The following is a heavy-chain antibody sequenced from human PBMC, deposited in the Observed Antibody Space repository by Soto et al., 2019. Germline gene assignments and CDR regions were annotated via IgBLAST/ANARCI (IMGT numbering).Heavy chain of an antibody. CDR2: INRNGAGT. CDR3: ARDGYNGFDY. D-gene: IGHD5-12*01. Sequence: GASVKVSCKASGYTFTSYGISWVRQAPGQGLEWMGMINRNGAGTSFAQKFQGRVTMTRDTSTSTVYMELSSLRSEDTAVYYCARDGYNGFDYWGQGTLVTVSS. J-gene: IGHJ4*02. CDR1: GYTFTSYG. V-gene: IGHV1-46*01.